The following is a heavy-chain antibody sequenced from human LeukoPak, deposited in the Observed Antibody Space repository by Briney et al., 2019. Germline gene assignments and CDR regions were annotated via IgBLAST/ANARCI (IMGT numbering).Heavy chain of an antibody. CDR2: ISYSGNT. D-gene: IGHD4-17*01. V-gene: IGHV4-59*08. CDR3: ARHRYDDYDDAFDI. Sequence: PSETLSLTCTVSGGSINKDYWSWIREPPGKALQWIGYISYSGNTNYNPSLKSRVTISIDTSKNQFSLRLTSVTAADTAVYYCARHRYDDYDDAFDIWGQGTMVIVSS. J-gene: IGHJ3*02. CDR1: GGSINKDY.